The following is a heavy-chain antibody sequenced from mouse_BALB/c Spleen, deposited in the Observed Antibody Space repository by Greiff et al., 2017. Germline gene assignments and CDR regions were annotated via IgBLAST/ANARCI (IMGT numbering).Heavy chain of an antibody. V-gene: IGHV5-6*02. CDR1: GFTFSSYG. Sequence: EVMLVESGGDLVKPGGSLKLSCAASGFTFSSYGMSWVRQTPDKRLEWVATISSGGSYTYYPDSVKGRFTISRDNAKNTLYLQMSSLESEDTAMYYCARERELLRSDYWGQGTTLTVSS. J-gene: IGHJ2*01. D-gene: IGHD1-1*01. CDR3: ARERELLRSDY. CDR2: ISSGGSYT.